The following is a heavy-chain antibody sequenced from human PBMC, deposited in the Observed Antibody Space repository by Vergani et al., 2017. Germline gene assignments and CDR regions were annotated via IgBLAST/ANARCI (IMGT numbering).Heavy chain of an antibody. Sequence: QVQLVESGGGVVQPGRSLRLSCAASGFTFSSYGMHWVRQAPGKGLEWVAVIWYDGSNKYYADSVKGRFTISRDNSKNTLYLQMNSLRAEDTAVYYCARHAGRRGGGHYWGQGALVTVSS. CDR2: IWYDGSNK. CDR1: GFTFSSYG. V-gene: IGHV3-33*01. CDR3: ARHAGRRGGGHY. D-gene: IGHD1-26*01. J-gene: IGHJ4*02.